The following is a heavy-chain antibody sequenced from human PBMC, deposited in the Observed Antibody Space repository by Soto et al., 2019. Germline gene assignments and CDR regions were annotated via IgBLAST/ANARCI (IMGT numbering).Heavy chain of an antibody. CDR1: GFTFSSDS. J-gene: IGHJ5*02. Sequence: EVQLLESGGDLIQPGGSLRLSCAASGFTFSSDSFTWVRQAPGKGLEYVSGISIGGDKTWHADSVKGRFTVSRDNSKNTVYLQMNSLRVDDTAVYYCAKWDGYGDHWGQGTLVTVSS. CDR3: AKWDGYGDH. V-gene: IGHV3-23*01. D-gene: IGHD5-12*01. CDR2: ISIGGDKT.